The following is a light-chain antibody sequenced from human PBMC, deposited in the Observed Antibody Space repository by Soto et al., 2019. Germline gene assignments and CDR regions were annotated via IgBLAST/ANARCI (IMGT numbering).Light chain of an antibody. CDR1: SSDVGAYNY. J-gene: IGLJ1*01. CDR3: SSYTSSSTLV. CDR2: EVN. Sequence: QSVLTQPASVSGSPGQSITVSCTGTSSDVGAYNYVSWYQQHLGKAPKLLIYEVNIRPSGVSYRFSGSKSGNTASLTISGLQAEDEADYYCSSYTSSSTLVFGTGTKVTVL. V-gene: IGLV2-14*01.